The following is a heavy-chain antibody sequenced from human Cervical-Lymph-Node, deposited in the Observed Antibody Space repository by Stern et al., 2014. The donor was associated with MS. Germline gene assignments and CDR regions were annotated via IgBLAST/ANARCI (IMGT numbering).Heavy chain of an antibody. CDR1: GFTFDDYA. CDR2: ISWNSGSI. V-gene: IGHV3-9*01. Sequence: QLVESGGGLVQPGRSLRLSCAASGFTFDDYAMHWVRHAPGKGLDWVSGISWNSGSIVYADSVKGRFTISRDNAKNSLYLQMNSLRPEDTALYYCARSKVIVGAPFDYWGQGTPVTVSS. D-gene: IGHD1-26*01. J-gene: IGHJ4*02. CDR3: ARSKVIVGAPFDY.